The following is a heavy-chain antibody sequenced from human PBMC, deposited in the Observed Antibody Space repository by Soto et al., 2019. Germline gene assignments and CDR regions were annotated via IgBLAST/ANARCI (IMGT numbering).Heavy chain of an antibody. V-gene: IGHV4-59*01. CDR1: GGSISSYY. CDR3: AVNSGYDFYYYYGMDV. D-gene: IGHD5-12*01. J-gene: IGHJ6*02. Sequence: PSETLSLTCTVSGGSISSYYWSWIRQPPGKGLEWIGYIYYSGSTNYNPSLKSRVTISVDTSKNQFSLKLSSVTAADTAVYYCAVNSGYDFYYYYGMDVWGQGTTVTVSS. CDR2: IYYSGST.